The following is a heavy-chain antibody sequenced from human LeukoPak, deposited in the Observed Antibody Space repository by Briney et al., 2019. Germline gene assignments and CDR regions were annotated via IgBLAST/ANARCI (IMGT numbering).Heavy chain of an antibody. CDR1: GFTFSSYS. D-gene: IGHD2-2*01. J-gene: IGHJ6*02. CDR3: ARVGCSSTSCFWDYGMDV. V-gene: IGHV3-21*01. CDR2: ISSSSSYI. Sequence: GGSLRLSCAASGFTFSSYSMNWVRQAPGKGLEWVSSISSSSSYIYYADSVKGRFTISRDNAKNSLYLQMNSLRAEDTAVYYCARVGCSSTSCFWDYGMDVWGQGTTVTVSS.